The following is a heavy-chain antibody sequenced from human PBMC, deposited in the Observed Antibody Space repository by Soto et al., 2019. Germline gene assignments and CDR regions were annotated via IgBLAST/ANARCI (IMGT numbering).Heavy chain of an antibody. V-gene: IGHV4-34*01. D-gene: IGHD3-3*01. CDR2: INHVGIT. CDR3: ARAHDFWGGRQQPIDS. CDR1: AGSFRGFY. Sequence: SDTLALRWAVSAGSFRGFYWTWIRQSPGKGLEWLGDINHVGITNYNPSLKSRVSIPVDTSKSQFSLKLSSVTAADTAVYYCARAHDFWGGRQQPIDSWGQGNLVTVCS. J-gene: IGHJ4*02.